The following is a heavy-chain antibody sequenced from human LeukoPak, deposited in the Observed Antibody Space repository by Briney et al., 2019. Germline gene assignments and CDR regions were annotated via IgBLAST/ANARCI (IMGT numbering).Heavy chain of an antibody. Sequence: GVSLRLSCAASGFTFSSYSMNWVRQAPGKGLEWVSSISSSSSYTYYADSVKGRFTISRDNAKNSLYLQMNSLRAEDTAVYYCARVERNGYSYGLIDYWGQGTLVTVSS. D-gene: IGHD5-18*01. CDR2: ISSSSSYT. J-gene: IGHJ4*02. CDR1: GFTFSSYS. V-gene: IGHV3-21*01. CDR3: ARVERNGYSYGLIDY.